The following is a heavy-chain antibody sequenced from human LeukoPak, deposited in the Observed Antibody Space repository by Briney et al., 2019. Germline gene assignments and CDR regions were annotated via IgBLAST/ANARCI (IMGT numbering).Heavy chain of an antibody. CDR3: ARGGEYCSGGNCYWFDP. CDR1: GGSISSYY. CDR2: VYYTGRT. D-gene: IGHD2-15*01. V-gene: IGHV4-59*01. Sequence: SETLSLTCTVSGGSISSYYWSWIRQPPGQGPEWVGHVYYTGRTSSNPSLKSRVTISVDTPKNQFSLRLSSVTAADTAVYYCARGGEYCSGGNCYWFDPWGQGTLVTVSS. J-gene: IGHJ5*02.